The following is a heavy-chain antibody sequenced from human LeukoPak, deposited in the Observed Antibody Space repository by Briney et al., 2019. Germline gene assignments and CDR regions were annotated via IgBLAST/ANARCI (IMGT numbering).Heavy chain of an antibody. J-gene: IGHJ4*02. Sequence: ASVKVSCKASGGTFSSYAISWVRQAPGQGLEWMGWISAYNGNTNYAQKLQGRVTMTTDTSTSTAYMELRSLRSDDTAVYYCARDQLVDYDSSGYYSGGSYWGQGTLVTVSS. CDR3: ARDQLVDYDSSGYYSGGSY. V-gene: IGHV1-18*01. D-gene: IGHD3-22*01. CDR1: GGTFSSYA. CDR2: ISAYNGNT.